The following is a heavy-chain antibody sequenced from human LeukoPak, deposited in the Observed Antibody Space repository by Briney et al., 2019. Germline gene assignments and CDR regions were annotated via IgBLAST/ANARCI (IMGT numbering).Heavy chain of an antibody. Sequence: SETLSLTCAVSGYTISSGYYWGWIRQPPGKGLEWIGIIYYSGITNYNPSLKSRVTISLDTSKNHFSLKLSSLTAADTAMYHCARTGTGNYFDYWGQGTLVTVSS. CDR2: IYYSGIT. V-gene: IGHV4-38-2*01. J-gene: IGHJ4*02. CDR3: ARTGTGNYFDY. CDR1: GYTISSGYY. D-gene: IGHD7-27*01.